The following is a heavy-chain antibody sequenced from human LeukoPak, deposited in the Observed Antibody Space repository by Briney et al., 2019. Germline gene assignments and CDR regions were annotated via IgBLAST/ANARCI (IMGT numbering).Heavy chain of an antibody. CDR1: GFTFRSYW. Sequence: GGSLRLSCAASGFTFRSYWMTWVRQAPGKGLEWVSVIYSGGSTYYADSVKGRFTISRDNSKNTLYLQMSSLRAEDTAVYYCARSKSIAAADPLDYWGQGTLVTVSS. D-gene: IGHD6-13*01. J-gene: IGHJ4*02. CDR3: ARSKSIAAADPLDY. CDR2: IYSGGST. V-gene: IGHV3-66*01.